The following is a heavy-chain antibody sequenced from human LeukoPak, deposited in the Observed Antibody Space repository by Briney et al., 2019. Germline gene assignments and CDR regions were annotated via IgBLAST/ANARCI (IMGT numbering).Heavy chain of an antibody. J-gene: IGHJ1*01. D-gene: IGHD3-22*01. CDR2: IKQDGSEK. Sequence: PGGSLRLSCAASGFTFSSYGVHWVRQAPGKGLEWVANIKQDGSEKYYVDSVEGRFTISRDNAKNSLYLQMNSLRAEDTAVYYCATYSSLNRREFQYWGQGTLLTVSS. V-gene: IGHV3-7*01. CDR1: GFTFSSYG. CDR3: ATYSSLNRREFQY.